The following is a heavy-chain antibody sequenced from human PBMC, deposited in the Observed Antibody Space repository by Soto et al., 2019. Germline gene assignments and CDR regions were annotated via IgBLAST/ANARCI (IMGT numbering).Heavy chain of an antibody. CDR1: GYTFTSYG. CDR2: ISAYNGNT. J-gene: IGHJ5*02. Sequence: QVQLVQSGAEVKKPGASVKVSCKASGYTFTSYGISWVRQAPGQGLEWMGWISAYNGNTKYAQKLQGRVTMTTDTSTITANMELRSLRSDDTAVYYCARGRGYYDSSVGWFDPWGQGTLVTVSS. CDR3: ARGRGYYDSSVGWFDP. V-gene: IGHV1-18*01. D-gene: IGHD3-22*01.